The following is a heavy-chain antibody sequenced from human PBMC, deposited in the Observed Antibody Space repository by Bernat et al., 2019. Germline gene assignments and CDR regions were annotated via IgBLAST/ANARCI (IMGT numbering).Heavy chain of an antibody. V-gene: IGHV3-33*01. J-gene: IGHJ6*02. CDR2: IWYDGSNK. CDR3: ARDWQQLVRYYYYGMDV. D-gene: IGHD6-6*01. CDR1: GFTFSSYG. Sequence: QVQLVESGGGVVQPGRSLRLSCAASGFTFSSYGMHWVRQAPGKGLEWVAVIWYDGSNKDYADSVKGRFTISRDNSKSTLYLQMNSLRAEDTAVYYCARDWQQLVRYYYYGMDVWGQGTTVTVSS.